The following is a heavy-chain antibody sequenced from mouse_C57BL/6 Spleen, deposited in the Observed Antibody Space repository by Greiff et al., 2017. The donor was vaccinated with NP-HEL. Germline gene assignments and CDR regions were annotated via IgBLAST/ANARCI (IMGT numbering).Heavy chain of an antibody. V-gene: IGHV2-2*01. CDR1: GFSFTSYG. Sequence: QVQLQQSGPGLVQPSQSLSITCTVSGFSFTSYGVHWVRQSPGTGLEWLGVIWSGGSTDYNAAFISRLSISKDNSKSQVFFKMNSLQADDTAIYYCARNSLSSNWAAYWGQGTLVTVSA. CDR2: IWSGGST. CDR3: ARNSLSSNWAAY. D-gene: IGHD4-1*01. J-gene: IGHJ3*01.